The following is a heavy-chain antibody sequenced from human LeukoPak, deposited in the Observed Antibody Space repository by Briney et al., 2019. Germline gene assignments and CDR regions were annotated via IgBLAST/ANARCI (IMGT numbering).Heavy chain of an antibody. D-gene: IGHD1-26*01. V-gene: IGHV4-4*02. J-gene: IGHJ2*01. Sequence: KPSETLSLTCAVSGGSISSSNWWSWVRQPPGKGLEWIGEIYHSGSTNYNPSLKSRVTISVDTSKNQFSLKLSSVTAADTAVYYCAARGIVGPGMDWYFDLWGRGTLVTISS. CDR2: IYHSGST. CDR3: AARGIVGPGMDWYFDL. CDR1: GGSISSSNW.